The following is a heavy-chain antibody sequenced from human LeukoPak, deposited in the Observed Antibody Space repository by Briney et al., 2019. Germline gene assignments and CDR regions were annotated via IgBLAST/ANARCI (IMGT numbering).Heavy chain of an antibody. CDR3: ARDPPRRGHDAFDI. V-gene: IGHV4-34*01. J-gene: IGHJ3*02. CDR2: INHSGST. CDR1: GGSFSGYY. D-gene: IGHD5-12*01. Sequence: SGTLSLTCAVYGGSFSGYYWSWIRQPPGKGLEWIGEINHSGSTNYNPSLKSRVTISVDTSKNQFSLKLSSVTAADTAVYYCARDPPRRGHDAFDIWGQGTMVTVSS.